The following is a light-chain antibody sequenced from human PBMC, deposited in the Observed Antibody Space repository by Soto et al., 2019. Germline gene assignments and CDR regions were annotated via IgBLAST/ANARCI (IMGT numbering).Light chain of an antibody. CDR1: QSAGNF. CDR2: YIS. CDR3: QQHNQWPIT. J-gene: IGKJ5*01. Sequence: IVMTQSPAPLSVSPGETASLSCMASQSAGNFLAWYQQKPGQAPRLIIYYISTRATGIPARFSGSGSGTEFTLTINSLQSEDAAVYYCQQHNQWPITFGQGTRLEIK. V-gene: IGKV3D-15*01.